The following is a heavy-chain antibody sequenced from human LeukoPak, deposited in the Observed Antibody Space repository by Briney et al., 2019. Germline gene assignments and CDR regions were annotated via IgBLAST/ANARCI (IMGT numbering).Heavy chain of an antibody. CDR1: GGSISSYY. CDR2: IYYSGST. Sequence: SETLSLTCTVSGGSISSYYWSWIRQPPGKGLEWIGYIYYSGSTNYNPSLKSRVTISVDTSKNQFSLKLSSVTAADTAVYYCARCDSSGWYANWFDPWGQGTLVTVSS. V-gene: IGHV4-59*01. CDR3: ARCDSSGWYANWFDP. D-gene: IGHD6-19*01. J-gene: IGHJ5*02.